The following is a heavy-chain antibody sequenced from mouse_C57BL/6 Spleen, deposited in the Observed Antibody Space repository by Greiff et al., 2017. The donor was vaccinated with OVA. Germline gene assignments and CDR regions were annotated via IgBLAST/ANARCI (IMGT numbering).Heavy chain of an antibody. V-gene: IGHV5-4*01. CDR3: ARELRTSYAMDY. D-gene: IGHD1-1*01. Sequence: EVQLQESGGGLVKPGGSLKLSCAASGFTFSSYAMSWVRQTPEKRLEWVATISDGGSYTYYPDNVKGRFTISRDNAKNNLYLQMSHLKSEDTAMYYCARELRTSYAMDYWGQGTSVTVSS. CDR1: GFTFSSYA. CDR2: ISDGGSYT. J-gene: IGHJ4*01.